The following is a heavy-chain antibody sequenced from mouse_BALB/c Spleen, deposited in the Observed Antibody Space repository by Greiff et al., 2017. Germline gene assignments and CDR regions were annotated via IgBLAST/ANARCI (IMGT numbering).Heavy chain of an antibody. Sequence: EVKLQESGGGLVKPGGSLKLSCAASGFTFSDYYMYWVRQTPEKRLEWVATISDGGSYTYYPDSVKGRFTISRDNAKNNLYLQMSSLKSEDTAMYYCARANFDYWGQGTTLTVSS. V-gene: IGHV5-4*02. J-gene: IGHJ2*01. CDR3: ARANFDY. CDR2: ISDGGSYT. CDR1: GFTFSDYY.